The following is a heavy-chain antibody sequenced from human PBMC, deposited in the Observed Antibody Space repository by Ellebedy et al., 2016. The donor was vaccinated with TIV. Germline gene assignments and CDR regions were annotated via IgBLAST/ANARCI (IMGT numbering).Heavy chain of an antibody. Sequence: PGGSLRLSCAAWGFSFSNFWMSWVRQAPGKGLEWVAHIKTDGSATYYVDSVKGRFTISRENAKNALFLQMDGLRGDDSAVYYCVGFGVFNLWGQGAPVTVSS. J-gene: IGHJ5*02. CDR3: VGFGVFNL. CDR2: IKTDGSAT. CDR1: GFSFSNFW. V-gene: IGHV3-7*01. D-gene: IGHD3-3*01.